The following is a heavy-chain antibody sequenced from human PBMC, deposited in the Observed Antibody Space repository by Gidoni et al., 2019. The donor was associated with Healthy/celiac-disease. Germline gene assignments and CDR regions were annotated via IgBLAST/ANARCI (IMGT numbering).Heavy chain of an antibody. Sequence: EVQLVESGGGLVQPGGSLTLSCAASGFTFSGSAMHWVRQASGKGLDWVGRIRSKANSYATAYAASVKGRFTISRDDSKNTAYLQMNSLKTEDTAVYYCTIPGGVVVAATHYGMDVWGQGTTVTVSS. V-gene: IGHV3-73*01. CDR2: IRSKANSYAT. D-gene: IGHD2-15*01. CDR1: GFTFSGSA. J-gene: IGHJ6*02. CDR3: TIPGGVVVAATHYGMDV.